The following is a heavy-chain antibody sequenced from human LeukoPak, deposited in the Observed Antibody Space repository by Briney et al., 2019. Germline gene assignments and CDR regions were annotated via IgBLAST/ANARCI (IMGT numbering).Heavy chain of an antibody. D-gene: IGHD4-17*01. V-gene: IGHV3-9*03. CDR1: GFTFDDYA. CDR3: AKDYASTVTTLGAFDY. J-gene: IGHJ4*02. Sequence: GGSLRLSCAASGFTFDDYAMHWVRQASGKGLEWVSGISWNSGSVGYADSVKGRFTISRDNAKNSLYLQMNSLRAEDMALYYCAKDYASTVTTLGAFDYWGQGTLVTVSS. CDR2: ISWNSGSV.